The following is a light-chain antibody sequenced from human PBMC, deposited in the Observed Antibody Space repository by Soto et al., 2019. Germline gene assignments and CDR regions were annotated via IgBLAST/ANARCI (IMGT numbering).Light chain of an antibody. V-gene: IGKV3-15*01. CDR3: QQYSKWPPWT. Sequence: EIVMTQSPAALSLSPGERVTISWKTSQSISFKLAWYQQKPGQDPRLLVYIASTRAAGIPARFSGSGSGTELTLTISSLQSEDSAVYYCQQYSKWPPWTFGPGTKVDIK. CDR2: IAS. CDR1: QSISFK. J-gene: IGKJ1*01.